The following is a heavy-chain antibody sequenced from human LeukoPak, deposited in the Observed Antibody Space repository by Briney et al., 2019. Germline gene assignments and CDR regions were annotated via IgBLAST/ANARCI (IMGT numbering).Heavy chain of an antibody. Sequence: GGSLRLSCAASGFTFRTSSMNWVRQAPGKGLEWVANIKQDGSEKYYVDSVKGRFTISRDNAKNSLYLQMNSLRAEDTAVYYCARHYYDSSGYYGYWGQGTLVTVSS. CDR3: ARHYYDSSGYYGY. CDR2: IKQDGSEK. D-gene: IGHD3-22*01. V-gene: IGHV3-7*01. CDR1: GFTFRTSS. J-gene: IGHJ4*02.